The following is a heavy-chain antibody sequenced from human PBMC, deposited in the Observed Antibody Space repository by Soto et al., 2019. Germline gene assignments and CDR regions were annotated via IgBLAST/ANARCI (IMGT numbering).Heavy chain of an antibody. J-gene: IGHJ4*02. V-gene: IGHV3-15*01. CDR1: AFTFTKAW. Sequence: GGPLRLSCAASAFTFTKAWMSWVRLVPGKGLVRVGRVKRKTNGGTTEYTAPVKDSFNIYSDDAKNTLYLQMNNLKAEDTAVYYCASCYGSGTDCQEDYLAFWGQGTPVTVSA. CDR2: VKRKTNGGTT. CDR3: ASCYGSGTDCQEDYLAF. D-gene: IGHD3-10*01.